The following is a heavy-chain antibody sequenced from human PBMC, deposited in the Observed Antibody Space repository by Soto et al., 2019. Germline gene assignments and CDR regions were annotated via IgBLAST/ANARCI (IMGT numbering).Heavy chain of an antibody. J-gene: IGHJ4*02. CDR2: IYHSGSI. V-gene: IGHV4-4*02. D-gene: IGHD6-6*01. Sequence: SETLSLTCAVSGGSIASNNWWSWVRQPPGKGLEWIGEIYHSGSINYNPSLNSRVTISVDTSKNHFSLKLSSVTAADTAVYYCARGLSVLSPFDYWGQGTLVTVSS. CDR1: GGSIASNNW. CDR3: ARGLSVLSPFDY.